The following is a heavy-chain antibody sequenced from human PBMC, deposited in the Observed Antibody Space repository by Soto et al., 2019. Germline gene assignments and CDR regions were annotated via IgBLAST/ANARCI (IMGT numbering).Heavy chain of an antibody. CDR3: ARPARRYTISFPDY. CDR1: GYSFTIYC. J-gene: IGHJ4*02. CDR2: IYPGDSDT. V-gene: IGHV5-51*01. D-gene: IGHD3-3*01. Sequence: GESLKISCNGSGYSFTIYCIGLVLQMPGKGLEWMGIIYPGDSDTRYSPSFQGQVTISADKSISTAYLQWSSLKASDTAMYYCARPARRYTISFPDYWGQGTLVTVSS.